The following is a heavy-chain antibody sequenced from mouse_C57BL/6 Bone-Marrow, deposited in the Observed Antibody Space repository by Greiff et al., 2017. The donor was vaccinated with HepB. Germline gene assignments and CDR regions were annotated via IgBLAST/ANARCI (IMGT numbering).Heavy chain of an antibody. J-gene: IGHJ1*03. CDR1: GYTFTSYW. CDR2: IHPSDSDT. Sequence: QVHVKQSGAELVKPGASVKVSCKASGYTFTSYWMHWVKQRPGQGLEWIGRIHPSDSDTNYNQKFKGKATLTVDKSSSTAYMQLSSLTSEDSAVYYCAYHYGRGYFDVWGTGTTVTVSS. V-gene: IGHV1-74*01. D-gene: IGHD1-1*01. CDR3: AYHYGRGYFDV.